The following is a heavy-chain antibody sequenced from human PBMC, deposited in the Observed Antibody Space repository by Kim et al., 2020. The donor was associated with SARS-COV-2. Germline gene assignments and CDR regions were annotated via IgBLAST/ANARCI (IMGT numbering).Heavy chain of an antibody. V-gene: IGHV1-69*01. CDR2: A. Sequence: ANYAQKCQGRVTITADESTSTAYMELSSLRSEDTAVYYCARVYYYYGMDVWGQGTTVTVSS. CDR3: ARVYYYYGMDV. J-gene: IGHJ6*02.